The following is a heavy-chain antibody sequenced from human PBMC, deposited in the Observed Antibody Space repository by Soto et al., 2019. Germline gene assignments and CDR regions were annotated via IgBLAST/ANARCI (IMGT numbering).Heavy chain of an antibody. V-gene: IGHV1-69*02. CDR2: IIPILGIA. CDR1: GGTFSSYT. D-gene: IGHD3-10*01. Sequence: QVQLVQSGAEVKKPGSPVKVSCKASGGTFSSYTISWVRQAPGQGLEWMGRIIPILGIANYAQKFQGRVTITADKSTSTAYMELSSLRSEDTAVYYCARGYGSGTAFDYWGQGTLVTVSS. J-gene: IGHJ4*02. CDR3: ARGYGSGTAFDY.